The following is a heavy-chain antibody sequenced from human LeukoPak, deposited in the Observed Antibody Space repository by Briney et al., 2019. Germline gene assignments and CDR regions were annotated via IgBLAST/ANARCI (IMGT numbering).Heavy chain of an antibody. CDR2: INHSGST. D-gene: IGHD6-13*01. CDR3: ARGRGARSSRWYNWLDP. Sequence: SETLSLTCAVYGGSFSAYYWSWIRQPPGKGLEWIGEINHSGSTNYNPSLKSRVTISIDTSKNQFSLEMSSVTAADTAVYYCARGRGARSSRWYNWLDPWGQGTLVTVSS. CDR1: GGSFSAYY. J-gene: IGHJ5*02. V-gene: IGHV4-34*01.